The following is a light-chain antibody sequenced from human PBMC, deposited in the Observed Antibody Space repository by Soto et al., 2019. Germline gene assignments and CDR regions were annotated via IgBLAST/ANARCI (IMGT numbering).Light chain of an antibody. J-gene: IGKJ3*01. Sequence: EIVLTQSPATLSLSPGEGASLSCRASRSVTNYLAWYQQKPGQAPRLLIYDAFNRATGVPARFSGSGSGTDFTLTISSLEPEDFAVYYCQQRSNWPPFTFGPGTKVDIK. CDR3: QQRSNWPPFT. V-gene: IGKV3-11*01. CDR2: DAF. CDR1: RSVTNY.